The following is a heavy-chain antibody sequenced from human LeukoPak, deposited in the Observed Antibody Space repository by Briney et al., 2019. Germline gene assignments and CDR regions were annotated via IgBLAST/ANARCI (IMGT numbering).Heavy chain of an antibody. D-gene: IGHD1-26*01. Sequence: GGSLRLSCTASGFNFSYYAMHWVRQAPGKGLAWVALIWFDGSNEYYDDSVKGRFTSSRDNSKGSVFLQMNGLTVDDTGVYYCARLVGATTGATDYWGQGSLVSVSS. J-gene: IGHJ4*02. CDR2: IWFDGSNE. V-gene: IGHV3-33*01. CDR1: GFNFSYYA. CDR3: ARLVGATTGATDY.